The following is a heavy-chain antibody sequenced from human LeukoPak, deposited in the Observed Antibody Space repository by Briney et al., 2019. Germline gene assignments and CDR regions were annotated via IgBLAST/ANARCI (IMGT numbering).Heavy chain of an antibody. D-gene: IGHD3-10*01. CDR3: ASGGSMVRGVNEDY. CDR2: MNPNSGNT. Sequence: GASVKVSCKASGYTFTSYDINWVRHASGQRLECMGWMNPNSGNTGYALKFQGRVTMTRNTSISTAYMELGSLRSEDTAVYYCASGGSMVRGVNEDYWGQGTLVTVSS. V-gene: IGHV1-8*01. CDR1: GYTFTSYD. J-gene: IGHJ4*02.